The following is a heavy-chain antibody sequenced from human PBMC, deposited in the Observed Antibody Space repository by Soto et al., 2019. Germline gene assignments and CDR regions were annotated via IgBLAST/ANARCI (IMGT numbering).Heavy chain of an antibody. D-gene: IGHD2-21*02. V-gene: IGHV3-23*01. CDR2: ISISGGTT. Sequence: GGSLRLSCAVSGLSFSNYAMAWVRQAPGKGLEWVSTISISGGTTYYADSVKGRFTISRDNSKNALYLQMNSLRADDTAVYYCAKDLTSDLSRGYWGQGTLVTVSS. J-gene: IGHJ4*02. CDR3: AKDLTSDLSRGY. CDR1: GLSFSNYA.